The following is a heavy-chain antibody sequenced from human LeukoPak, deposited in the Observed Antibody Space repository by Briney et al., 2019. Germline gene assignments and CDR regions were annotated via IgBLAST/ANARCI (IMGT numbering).Heavy chain of an antibody. J-gene: IGHJ5*02. Sequence: GGSLRLSCAASGITFSNAWMSWGRQAPGKGLEWVGRIKSKTDGGTTDYAGPVKGRFTIPRADSKNMLHLQMNSLKTEDTAVYYCTTARLYYYDSSGYFPRWFDPWGQGTLVTVSS. CDR1: GITFSNAW. CDR3: TTARLYYYDSSGYFPRWFDP. CDR2: IKSKTDGGTT. V-gene: IGHV3-15*01. D-gene: IGHD3-22*01.